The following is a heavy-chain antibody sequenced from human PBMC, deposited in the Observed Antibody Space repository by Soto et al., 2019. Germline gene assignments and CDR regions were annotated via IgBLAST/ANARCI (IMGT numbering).Heavy chain of an antibody. D-gene: IGHD4-17*01. CDR2: FDPDNGET. J-gene: IGHJ3*02. V-gene: IGHV1-24*01. Sequence: ASVKVSCKASGYTFTGYYMHWVRQAPGKGLEWMGGFDPDNGETIYAQKFQGRVTMTEDTSTDTAYMELSSLRSEDTAVYYCAPATAKDAFDIWGQGTMVTVSS. CDR1: GYTFTGYY. CDR3: APATAKDAFDI.